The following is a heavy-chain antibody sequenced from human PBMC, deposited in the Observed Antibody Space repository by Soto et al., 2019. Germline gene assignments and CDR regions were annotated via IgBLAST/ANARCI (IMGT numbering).Heavy chain of an antibody. CDR1: GFSFGSYA. CDR2: ISGSDGKT. D-gene: IGHD3-3*01. Sequence: PDASLKLSDAASGFSFGSYALSWVRQAPGKGLEWVSTISGSDGKTFYADSVKGRFSISRDTSQNTLYLQMNSLRADDTAIYYCARWSYLDYWGQGTRVTVSS. CDR3: ARWSYLDY. V-gene: IGHV3-23*01. J-gene: IGHJ4*02.